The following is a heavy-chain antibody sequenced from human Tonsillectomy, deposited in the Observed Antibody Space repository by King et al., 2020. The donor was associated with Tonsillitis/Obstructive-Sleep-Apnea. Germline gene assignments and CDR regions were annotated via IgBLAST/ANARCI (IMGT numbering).Heavy chain of an antibody. V-gene: IGHV5-51*01. CDR2: IYPGDSDT. J-gene: IGHJ6*02. D-gene: IGHD3-16*01. CDR1: GYSFTSYW. CDR3: ARQIWGTGRFDSMDV. Sequence: EVQLVESGAEVKKPGESLKISCKGSGYSFTSYWIGWVRQMPGKGLEWMGIIYPGDSDTRYSPSFQGQVTISADKSISTAYLQWSSLKASDTAMYYCARQIWGTGRFDSMDVWGQGTTVTVPS.